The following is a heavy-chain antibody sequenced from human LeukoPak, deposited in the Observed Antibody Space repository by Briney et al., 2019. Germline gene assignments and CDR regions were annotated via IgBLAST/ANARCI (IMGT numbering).Heavy chain of an antibody. CDR2: ISSSSSTI. CDR3: AKASAMIVVVSKHFDY. J-gene: IGHJ4*02. D-gene: IGHD3-22*01. CDR1: GFTFSSYS. Sequence: GGSLRLSCAASGFTFSSYSMNWVRQAPGKGLEWVSYISSSSSTIYYADSVKGRFTISRDNAKNSLFLQMNSLGAEDTAVYYCAKASAMIVVVSKHFDYWGQGTLVTVSS. V-gene: IGHV3-48*04.